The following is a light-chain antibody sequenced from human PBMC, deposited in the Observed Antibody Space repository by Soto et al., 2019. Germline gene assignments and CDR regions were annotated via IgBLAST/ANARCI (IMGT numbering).Light chain of an antibody. CDR1: QSIVTY. CDR3: QQTFSAPSIT. CDR2: AAS. Sequence: DIQMTESPSSLSASVGDRVTITCRSSQSIVTYLNWYLQKPGTAPKLLIYAASTLQSGVPSRFSGSRSGTDFTLTISSLHPEDVATYYCQQTFSAPSITFGQGTRLEIK. V-gene: IGKV1-39*01. J-gene: IGKJ5*01.